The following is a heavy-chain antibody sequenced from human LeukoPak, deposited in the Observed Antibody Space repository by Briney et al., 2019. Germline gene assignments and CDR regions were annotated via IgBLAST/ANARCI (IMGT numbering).Heavy chain of an antibody. CDR3: ARATGGYELFDY. D-gene: IGHD5-12*01. Sequence: GGSLRLSCAASGFTFSSYEMNWVRQAPGKGLVWVSRINSDGSSTSYADSVKGRFTISRDNAKNTLYLQMNSLRAEDTAVYYCARATGGYELFDYWGQGTLVTVSS. CDR1: GFTFSSYE. V-gene: IGHV3-74*01. CDR2: INSDGSST. J-gene: IGHJ4*02.